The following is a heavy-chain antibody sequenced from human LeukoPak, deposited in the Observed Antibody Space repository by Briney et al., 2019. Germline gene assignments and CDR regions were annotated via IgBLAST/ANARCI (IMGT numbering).Heavy chain of an antibody. J-gene: IGHJ4*02. Sequence: SETLSLTCTVSGGSISSYYWSWIRQPPGKGLEWIGYIYYSGSTNYNASLTNRVTISVDTSKNQFSLKLSSVTAADAAVYYCAREVGYCSGGSCYSYFDYWGQGTLVTVSS. D-gene: IGHD2-15*01. CDR2: IYYSGST. CDR1: GGSISSYY. CDR3: AREVGYCSGGSCYSYFDY. V-gene: IGHV4-59*01.